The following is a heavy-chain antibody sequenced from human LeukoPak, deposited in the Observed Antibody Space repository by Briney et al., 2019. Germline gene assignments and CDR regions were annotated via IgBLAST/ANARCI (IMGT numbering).Heavy chain of an antibody. CDR2: IKQRGSEK. D-gene: IGHD6-13*01. CDR1: GFTFSSYW. J-gene: IGHJ4*02. Sequence: GGSLRLSCAASGFTFSSYWMTWVRQAPGKGLEWVANIKQRGSEKNYVDSVKGRFTISRDNAKNSLYLQMNSLRAEDTAVYYCVRAGVAAAFDYWGQGTLVTVSS. CDR3: VRAGVAAAFDY. V-gene: IGHV3-7*01.